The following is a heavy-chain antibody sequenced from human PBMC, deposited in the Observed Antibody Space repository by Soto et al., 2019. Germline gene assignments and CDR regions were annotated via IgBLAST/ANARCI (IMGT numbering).Heavy chain of an antibody. Sequence: PSETLSLTCTVSGGSISSGDYYWSWIRQPPGKGLEWIGYIYYSGSTYYNPSLKSRVTISVDTSKNQFSLKLSSVTAADTAVYYCPRYYGSGSYYNSNWFDPWGQGTLVTVSS. CDR1: GGSISSGDYY. V-gene: IGHV4-30-4*01. CDR2: IYYSGST. D-gene: IGHD3-10*01. CDR3: PRYYGSGSYYNSNWFDP. J-gene: IGHJ5*02.